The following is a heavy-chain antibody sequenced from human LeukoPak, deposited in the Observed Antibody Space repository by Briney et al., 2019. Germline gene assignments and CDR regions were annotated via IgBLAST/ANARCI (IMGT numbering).Heavy chain of an antibody. J-gene: IGHJ4*02. CDR3: ARVESRGSGSYFSGMDFDY. CDR2: INPNSGGT. V-gene: IGHV1-2*02. D-gene: IGHD3-10*01. Sequence: ASVKVSCKASGYTFTGYYMHWVRQAPGQGLEWMGWINPNSGGTNYAQKFQGRVTMTRDTSISTAYMELSRLRSDDTAVYYCARVESRGSGSYFSGMDFDYWGQGTLVTVSS. CDR1: GYTFTGYY.